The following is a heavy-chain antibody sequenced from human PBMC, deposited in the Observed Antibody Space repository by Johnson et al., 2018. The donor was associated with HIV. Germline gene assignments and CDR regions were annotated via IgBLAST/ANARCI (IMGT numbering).Heavy chain of an antibody. CDR3: ARAVCRGGRCYSHDAFDI. CDR2: IGTAGDP. J-gene: IGHJ3*02. CDR1: GFTFSSYD. Sequence: VQLVESGGGLKQPGGSLRLSCAASGFTFSSYDMHWVRQATGKGLEWVSTIGTAGDPYYPGPVKGRFTVSQEDAKNSFYLQMNSLRAGDTALYYCARAVCRGGRCYSHDAFDIWGQGTMVTVSS. V-gene: IGHV3-13*05. D-gene: IGHD2-15*01.